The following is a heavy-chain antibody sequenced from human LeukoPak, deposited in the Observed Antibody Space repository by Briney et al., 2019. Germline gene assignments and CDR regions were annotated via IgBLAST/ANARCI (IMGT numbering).Heavy chain of an antibody. Sequence: PSETLTLTCTVSGGSISSYYWSWIRQPPGKGLEWMGYIYYSGSTNYNPSLESRVTISVDTSKNQFSLKLSSVTAADTAVYYCAGNEFWSGYYRLFYWGQGKLVSVAS. CDR2: IYYSGST. V-gene: IGHV4-59*08. CDR1: GGSISSYY. CDR3: AGNEFWSGYYRLFY. J-gene: IGHJ4*02. D-gene: IGHD3-3*01.